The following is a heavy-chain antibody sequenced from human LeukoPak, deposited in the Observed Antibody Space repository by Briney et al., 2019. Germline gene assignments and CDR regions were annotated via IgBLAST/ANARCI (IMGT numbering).Heavy chain of an antibody. CDR3: ARGSSSSWYYYYYCMDV. V-gene: IGHV1-8*03. D-gene: IGHD6-13*01. Sequence: ASVKVSCKASGYTFTSYDINWVRQATGQGLEWMGWMNPNSGNTGYAQKFQGRVTITRNTSISTAYMELSSLRSEDTAVYYCARGSSSSWYYYYYCMDVWGKGTTVTVSS. J-gene: IGHJ6*03. CDR2: MNPNSGNT. CDR1: GYTFTSYD.